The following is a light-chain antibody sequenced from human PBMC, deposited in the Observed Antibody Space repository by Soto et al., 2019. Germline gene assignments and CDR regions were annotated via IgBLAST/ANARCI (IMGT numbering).Light chain of an antibody. J-gene: IGKJ1*01. CDR1: QSVSSY. V-gene: IGKV3-11*01. Sequence: EIVLTQSPATLSLSPGEIATLSCRASQSVSSYLAWYQQKPGQAPRLLIYDASNRATGIPARFSGSGSGTDFTLTISSLEPEDFAVYYSQQRSNWPWTFGQGTKVEIK. CDR3: QQRSNWPWT. CDR2: DAS.